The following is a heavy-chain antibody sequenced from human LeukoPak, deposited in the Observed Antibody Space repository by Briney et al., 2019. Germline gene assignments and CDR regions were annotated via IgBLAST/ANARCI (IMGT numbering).Heavy chain of an antibody. Sequence: ASVKVSCKASGYTFTSYAMHWVRQAPGQRLEWMGWINAGNGNTKYSQKFQGRVTITRDTSASTAYMELSSLGSEDTTVYYCACSVTTQFQGDYWGQGTLVTVSS. CDR1: GYTFTSYA. J-gene: IGHJ4*02. CDR2: INAGNGNT. D-gene: IGHD4-17*01. CDR3: ACSVTTQFQGDY. V-gene: IGHV1-3*01.